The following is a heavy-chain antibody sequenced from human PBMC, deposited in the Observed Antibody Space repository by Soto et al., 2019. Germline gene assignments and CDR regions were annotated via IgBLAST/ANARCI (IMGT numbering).Heavy chain of an antibody. D-gene: IGHD6-19*01. Sequence: SETLSLTCTVSGASIRSGAYWGWIRQPPGKGLEWIGSIYSIGNTYYNPSLKSGVTISADTSKNQFSLNLISVTAADTAVYYCRRSSRYSTDGWGQGITVTVSS. V-gene: IGHV4-38-2*02. CDR2: IYSIGNT. J-gene: IGHJ6*02. CDR1: GASIRSGAY. CDR3: RRSSRYSTDG.